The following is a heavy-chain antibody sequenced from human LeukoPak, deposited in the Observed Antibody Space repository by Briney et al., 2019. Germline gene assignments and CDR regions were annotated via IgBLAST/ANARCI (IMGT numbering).Heavy chain of an antibody. D-gene: IGHD5-24*01. J-gene: IGHJ3*01. CDR3: AMKAVPRPRLHDAFDF. V-gene: IGHV3-48*03. CDR2: ITSGRSTI. CDR1: GFTFSNYA. Sequence: GGSLRLSCAASGFTFSNYAMNWVRQAPGKGLEWVSKITSGRSTIYYADSVKGRFAISRDNAKNSLYLQMNSLRAEDAAVYYCAMKAVPRPRLHDAFDFWGQGTVVSVSS.